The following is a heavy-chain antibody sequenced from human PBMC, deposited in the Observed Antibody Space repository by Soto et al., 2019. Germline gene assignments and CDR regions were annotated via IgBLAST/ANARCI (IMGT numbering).Heavy chain of an antibody. D-gene: IGHD3-10*01. V-gene: IGHV1-69*02. J-gene: IGHJ4*02. Sequence: QVQLVQSGAEVKKPGSSVKVCCKASGGTFSSYTISWVRQAPGQGLEWMGRIIPILGIANYAQKFQGRVTITADKSTSTAYMELSSLRSEDTAVYYCARNPEYYGSGSRDYWGQGTLVTVSS. CDR1: GGTFSSYT. CDR3: ARNPEYYGSGSRDY. CDR2: IIPILGIA.